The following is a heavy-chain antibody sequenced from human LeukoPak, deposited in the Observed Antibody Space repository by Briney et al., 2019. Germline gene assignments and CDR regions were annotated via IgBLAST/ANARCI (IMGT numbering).Heavy chain of an antibody. CDR3: ARASIVVVPAAIISSWFDP. J-gene: IGHJ5*02. D-gene: IGHD2-2*02. Sequence: SQTLSLTYGICGDSVSCNSAAGIWMRQSPSRALEWLGSTYYRSKWYHAYAVSVKSRITINPDTSKNQFSLQLNSVTPEDTAVYYCARASIVVVPAAIISSWFDPWGQGTLVTVSS. CDR2: TYYRSKWYH. V-gene: IGHV6-1*01. CDR1: GDSVSCNSAA.